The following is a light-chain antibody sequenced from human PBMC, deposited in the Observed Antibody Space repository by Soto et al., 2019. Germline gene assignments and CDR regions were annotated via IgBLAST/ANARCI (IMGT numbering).Light chain of an antibody. V-gene: IGLV2-14*01. J-gene: IGLJ1*01. Sequence: QSALTQPASVSGSPGQSITISCTGTSSDVGGYNYVSWYQQHPGKAPKLMIYDVSNRPSGVSNRFSGSKSGNMASLTISGLQAEDEADYYCSSYTSSSTLPYVFGTGTKVTVL. CDR3: SSYTSSSTLPYV. CDR2: DVS. CDR1: SSDVGGYNY.